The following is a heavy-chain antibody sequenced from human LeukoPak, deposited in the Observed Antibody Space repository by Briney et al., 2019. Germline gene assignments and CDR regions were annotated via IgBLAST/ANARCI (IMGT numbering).Heavy chain of an antibody. D-gene: IGHD1-26*01. V-gene: IGHV3-30*02. Sequence: GGFLRLSCAASGFTFSGYNIHWVRQAPGKGLEWVAFIQYDGTNKYYADSLKGRFTISRDNSKNTLYLQMNSLRAEDTAVYYCAKDSLGGSYYPYYFDYWGQGTLVTVSS. CDR3: AKDSLGGSYYPYYFDY. J-gene: IGHJ4*02. CDR2: IQYDGTNK. CDR1: GFTFSGYN.